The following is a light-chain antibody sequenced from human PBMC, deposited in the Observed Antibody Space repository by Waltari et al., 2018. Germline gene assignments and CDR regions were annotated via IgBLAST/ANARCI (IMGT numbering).Light chain of an antibody. CDR2: AAS. V-gene: IGKV1-39*01. CDR3: QQRISDLLT. J-gene: IGKJ4*01. Sequence: IQLTQSPSSLSASVGDRVTITCRASQGISSYLDWYQQKPGKAPKLLIFAASSLQSGVPSRFSGSGSGTDFTLTISSLTSEDFATYYCQQRISDLLTFGRGTKVEIK. CDR1: QGISSY.